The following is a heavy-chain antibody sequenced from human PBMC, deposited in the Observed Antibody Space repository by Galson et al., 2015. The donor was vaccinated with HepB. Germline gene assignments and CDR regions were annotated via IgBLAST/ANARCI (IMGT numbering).Heavy chain of an antibody. Sequence: SGAEVKKPGASVKVSCKASGYTFTGYYMHWVRQAPGQGLEWMGRINPNSGGTNYAQKFQGRVTMTRDTSISTAYMELSRLRSGDTAVYYCARDRTASGSGYLYNWLDPWGQGTLVTVSS. V-gene: IGHV1-2*06. D-gene: IGHD3-3*01. CDR1: GYTFTGYY. CDR3: ARDRTASGSGYLYNWLDP. CDR2: INPNSGGT. J-gene: IGHJ5*02.